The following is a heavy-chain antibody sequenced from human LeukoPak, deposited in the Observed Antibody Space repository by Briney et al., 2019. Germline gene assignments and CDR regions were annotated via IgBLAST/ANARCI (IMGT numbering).Heavy chain of an antibody. CDR2: ISWNSGSL. D-gene: IGHD6-19*01. J-gene: IGHJ6*02. CDR3: AKDLIAVAGTDYYYGMDV. CDR1: GFTFDDYA. Sequence: AGGSLRLSCAASGFTFDDYAMHWVRQAPGKGLEWVSGISWNSGSLGYADSVKGRFTISRDNAKNSLYLQMNSLRAEDTALYYCAKDLIAVAGTDYYYGMDVWGQGTTVTVSS. V-gene: IGHV3-9*01.